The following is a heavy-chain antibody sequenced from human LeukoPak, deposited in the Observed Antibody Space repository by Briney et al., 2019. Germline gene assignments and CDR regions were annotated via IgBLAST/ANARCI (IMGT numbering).Heavy chain of an antibody. J-gene: IGHJ4*02. Sequence: SQTLPLTCAISGDSVSSNSAAWNWIRQSPSRGLEWLGRTYYRSKWYNDYAVSVKSRITINPDTSKNQFSLQLNSVTPEDTAVYYCARGPRVGYSSGWYLYDYWGQGTLVTVSS. CDR3: ARGPRVGYSSGWYLYDY. CDR2: TYYRSKWYN. V-gene: IGHV6-1*01. CDR1: GDSVSSNSAA. D-gene: IGHD6-19*01.